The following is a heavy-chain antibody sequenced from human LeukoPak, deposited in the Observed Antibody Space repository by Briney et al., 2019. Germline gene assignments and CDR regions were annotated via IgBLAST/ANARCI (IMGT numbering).Heavy chain of an antibody. Sequence: SVKVSCKASGGTFSSYAISWVRQAPGQGLEWMGGMIPIFGTANYAQKFQGRVTITTDESTSTAYMELSSLRSEDTAVYYCARGTGTTKWDYYYYMDVWDKGTTVTVSS. CDR1: GGTFSSYA. CDR2: MIPIFGTA. CDR3: ARGTGTTKWDYYYYMDV. J-gene: IGHJ6*03. D-gene: IGHD1-1*01. V-gene: IGHV1-69*05.